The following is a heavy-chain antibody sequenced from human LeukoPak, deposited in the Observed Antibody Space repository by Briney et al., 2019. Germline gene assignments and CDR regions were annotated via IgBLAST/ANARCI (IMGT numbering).Heavy chain of an antibody. CDR1: GDSVTTYY. CDR3: ARDGSNWSNDYYHGVDV. Sequence: SETLSLTCTVSGDSVTTYYRSWIRQPPGKGLEWLGYVYYSGSATYNPSLKSRVTISVDTSKNQFSLRLSSVTAADTAVYYCARDGSNWSNDYYHGVDVWGQGTTVTVSS. CDR2: VYYSGSA. J-gene: IGHJ6*02. D-gene: IGHD4-11*01. V-gene: IGHV4-59*02.